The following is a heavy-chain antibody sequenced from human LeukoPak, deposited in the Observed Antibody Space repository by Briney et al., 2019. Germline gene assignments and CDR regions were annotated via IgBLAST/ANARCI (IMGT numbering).Heavy chain of an antibody. V-gene: IGHV3-23*01. CDR2: IAGSGGST. Sequence: GGSLRLSCAASEFTFNSYAMSWVRQASGKGLEWVSTIAGSGGSTYYADSVKGRFTISRDNSNNALYLQMDSLRPEDTAVYYCAKSRAALVVRGVGPHSWGQGTLVTVSS. J-gene: IGHJ4*02. CDR1: EFTFNSYA. CDR3: AKSRAALVVRGVGPHS. D-gene: IGHD3-10*01.